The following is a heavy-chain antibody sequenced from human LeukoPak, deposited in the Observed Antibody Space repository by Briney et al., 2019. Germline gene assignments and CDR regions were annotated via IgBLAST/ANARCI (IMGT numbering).Heavy chain of an antibody. CDR2: IHTNGNT. J-gene: IGHJ4*02. D-gene: IGHD1-26*01. CDR3: ARGGSYSNY. Sequence: GGSLRLSCAASGFTVSSNYMTWVRQAPGKGLEWVSIIHTNGNTYYADSVKGRFTISRDNAKNTLYLQMNSLRAEDTAVYYCARGGSYSNYWGQGTLVTVSS. CDR1: GFTVSSNY. V-gene: IGHV3-66*01.